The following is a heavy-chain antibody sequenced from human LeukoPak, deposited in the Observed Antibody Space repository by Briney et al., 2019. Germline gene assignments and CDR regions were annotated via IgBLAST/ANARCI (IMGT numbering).Heavy chain of an antibody. D-gene: IGHD6-19*01. Sequence: SETLSLTCTVSGGSVSNSTYYWGWIRQPPGKGLEWIGTLYYSGSTSDNPSLKSRVTISVDTSKNQFSLKLSSVTAADTAVYYCATLDPQWLITNWGQGTLVTVSS. CDR2: LYYSGST. CDR1: GGSVSNSTYY. J-gene: IGHJ4*02. CDR3: ATLDPQWLITN. V-gene: IGHV4-39*01.